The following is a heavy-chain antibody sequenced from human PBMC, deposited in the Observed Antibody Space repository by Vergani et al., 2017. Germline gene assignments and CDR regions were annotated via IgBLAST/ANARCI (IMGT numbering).Heavy chain of an antibody. CDR3: AGEDVVVVPAAIMGYYYYYYGMDV. D-gene: IGHD2-2*02. Sequence: QLQLQESGPGLVKPSETLSLTCTVSGGSISSSSYYWGWIRQPPGKGLEWIGSIYYSGSTYYNPSLKSRVTISVDTSKNQFSLKLSSVTAADTAVYYCAGEDVVVVPAAIMGYYYYYYGMDVWGQGTTVTVSS. J-gene: IGHJ6*02. CDR1: GGSISSSSYY. V-gene: IGHV4-39*07. CDR2: IYYSGST.